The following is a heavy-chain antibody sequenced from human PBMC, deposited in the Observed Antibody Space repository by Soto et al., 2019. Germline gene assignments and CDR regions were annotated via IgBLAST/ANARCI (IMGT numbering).Heavy chain of an antibody. J-gene: IGHJ2*01. CDR1: GFSLSTYE. Sequence: PGGSLRLSCAASGFSLSTYEMNGVRQAPGKGLEWVSYISSSGSAAYYVDSVKGRFTISRDNAKNSLYLQMNSLRAEDTAVYYCVRPYKVSSLYWYFDLWGRGTLVTVSS. CDR2: ISSSGSAA. CDR3: VRPYKVSSLYWYFDL. D-gene: IGHD3-16*02. V-gene: IGHV3-48*03.